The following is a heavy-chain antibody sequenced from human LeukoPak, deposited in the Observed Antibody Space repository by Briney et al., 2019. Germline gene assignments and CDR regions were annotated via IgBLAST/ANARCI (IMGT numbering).Heavy chain of an antibody. Sequence: GGSLRLSCAASGFTFDDYGMSWVRQAPGKGLEYVSAISSNGGSTYYANSVKGRFTISRDNSKNTLYLQMGSLRAEDMAVYYCARGAIAARPGYLDYWGQGTLVTVSS. V-gene: IGHV3-64*01. CDR3: ARGAIAARPGYLDY. CDR2: ISSNGGST. J-gene: IGHJ4*02. D-gene: IGHD6-6*01. CDR1: GFTFDDYG.